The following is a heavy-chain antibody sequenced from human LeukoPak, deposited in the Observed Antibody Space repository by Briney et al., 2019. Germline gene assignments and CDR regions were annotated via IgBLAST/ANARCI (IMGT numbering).Heavy chain of an antibody. CDR3: AKGLVVFGAAAGSFDY. D-gene: IGHD6-13*01. CDR1: DFTPGVTVKGYY. V-gene: IGHV3-53*05. Sequence: PGGSLRLSCAAPDFTPGVTVKGYYINWVRQAPGEGVGWVSVIYKDGSTYYADSVKGRFTISRDNAKNSLYLQMNSLRAEDTALYYCAKGLVVFGAAAGSFDYWGQGTLVTVSS. J-gene: IGHJ4*02. CDR2: IYKDGST.